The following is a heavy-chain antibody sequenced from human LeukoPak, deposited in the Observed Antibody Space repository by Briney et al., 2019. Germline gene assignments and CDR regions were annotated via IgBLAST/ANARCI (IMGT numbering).Heavy chain of an antibody. Sequence: GGSLRLSCAASGFTFSSYAMSWVRQAPGKGLEWVSAISGSGGSTYYADSVKGRFTISRDNAKNSLYLQMNSLRDEDTAVYYCARDGIRRFDYWGQGTLVTVSS. CDR2: ISGSGGST. D-gene: IGHD1-14*01. CDR1: GFTFSSYA. J-gene: IGHJ4*02. V-gene: IGHV3-23*01. CDR3: ARDGIRRFDY.